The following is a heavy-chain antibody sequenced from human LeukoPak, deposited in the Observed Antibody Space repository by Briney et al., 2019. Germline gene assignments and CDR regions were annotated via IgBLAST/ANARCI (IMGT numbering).Heavy chain of an antibody. Sequence: SQTLSLTCAVSGGSISSGGYSWSWIRQPPGKGLEWIGYIYHGGSTYYNPSLKSRVTISVDRSKNQFSLKLSSVTAADTAVYYCARGFRGHSNYNRFDPWGQGTLVTVSS. CDR3: ARGFRGHSNYNRFDP. CDR1: GGSISSGGYS. CDR2: IYHGGST. V-gene: IGHV4-30-2*01. J-gene: IGHJ5*02. D-gene: IGHD4-4*01.